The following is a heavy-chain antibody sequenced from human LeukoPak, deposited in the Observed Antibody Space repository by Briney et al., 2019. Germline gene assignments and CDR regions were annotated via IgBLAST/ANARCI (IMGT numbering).Heavy chain of an antibody. V-gene: IGHV1-18*01. CDR2: ISAYNGNT. CDR3: ARDTPYGDYVPYAFDI. CDR1: GYTFTSYG. D-gene: IGHD4-17*01. Sequence: GASVKVSCKASGYTFTSYGISWVRQAPGQGLEWMGWISAYNGNTNYAQKLQGRVTMTTDTSTSTAYMEPRSLRSDDTAVYYCARDTPYGDYVPYAFDIWGQGTMVTVSS. J-gene: IGHJ3*02.